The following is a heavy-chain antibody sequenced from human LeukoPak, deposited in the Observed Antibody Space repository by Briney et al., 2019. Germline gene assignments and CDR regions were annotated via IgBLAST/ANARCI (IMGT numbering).Heavy chain of an antibody. CDR1: GFTFSSYE. J-gene: IGHJ6*04. V-gene: IGHV3-48*03. CDR2: ISSSGSTI. D-gene: IGHD5-18*01. Sequence: EGSLRLSCAASGFTFSSYEMNWVRQAPGKGLEWVSYISSSGSTIYYADSVKGRFTISRDNAKNSLYLQMNSLRAEDTAVYYCAREGGYSYGYYYYYGMDVWGKGTTVTVSS. CDR3: AREGGYSYGYYYYYGMDV.